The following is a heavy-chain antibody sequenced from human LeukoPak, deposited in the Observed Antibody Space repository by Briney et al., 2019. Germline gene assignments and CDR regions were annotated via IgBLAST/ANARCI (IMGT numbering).Heavy chain of an antibody. Sequence: HPGGSLRLSCAASGFTFSSYAMSWVRQAPGKGLEWVSSLSGSGDSTYYADSVRGRFTISRDNSKNTLYLQMNSLIAEDTAVYYCAKVNYYDSSGYYVPYYFDCWGQGTLVTVSS. CDR1: GFTFSSYA. D-gene: IGHD3-22*01. J-gene: IGHJ4*02. V-gene: IGHV3-23*01. CDR3: AKVNYYDSSGYYVPYYFDC. CDR2: LSGSGDST.